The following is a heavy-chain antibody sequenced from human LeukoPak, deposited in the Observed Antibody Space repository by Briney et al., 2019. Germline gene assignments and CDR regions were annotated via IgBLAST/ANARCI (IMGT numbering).Heavy chain of an antibody. CDR1: GYTFTGYY. CDR3: ARDGFVDGYNPFYFDY. CDR2: ISAYNGNT. D-gene: IGHD5-24*01. V-gene: IGHV1-18*04. Sequence: GASVKVSCKASGYTFTGYYMHWVRQAPGQGLEWMGWISAYNGNTNYAQKLQGRVTMTTDTSTSTAYMELRSLRSDDTAVYYCARDGFVDGYNPFYFDYWGQGTLVTVSS. J-gene: IGHJ4*02.